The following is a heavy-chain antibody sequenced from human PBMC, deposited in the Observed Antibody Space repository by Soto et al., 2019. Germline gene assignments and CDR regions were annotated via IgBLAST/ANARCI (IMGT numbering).Heavy chain of an antibody. J-gene: IGHJ4*02. CDR1: GGTFSSFV. CDR2: IIPSIGII. CDR3: AREGDMKFHSDGSDEPGY. Sequence: QVQLVQSGAEVKKPGSSVKVSCKASGGTFSSFVISWVRQAPGQGLEWMGRIIPSIGIINYAQKFQGRVTITADTSTSKAYMEMSSLRSDDTAVYYCAREGDMKFHSDGSDEPGYWGQGTLVTVSS. V-gene: IGHV1-69*04. D-gene: IGHD2-21*02.